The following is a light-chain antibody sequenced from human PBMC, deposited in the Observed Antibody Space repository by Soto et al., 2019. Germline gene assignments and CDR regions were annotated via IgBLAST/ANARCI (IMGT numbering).Light chain of an antibody. V-gene: IGLV2-14*03. CDR1: SSDVGGYNF. CDR3: SSYTSANTLV. CDR2: DVN. Sequence: QSALTQPASVSGSPGQSITISCTGTSSDVGGYNFVSWYQHHPGKGPKLMIYDVNNRPSGVSNRFSGSKSGNTASLTISGLQSEDEADYYCSSYTSANTLVFGTGTKVTVL. J-gene: IGLJ1*01.